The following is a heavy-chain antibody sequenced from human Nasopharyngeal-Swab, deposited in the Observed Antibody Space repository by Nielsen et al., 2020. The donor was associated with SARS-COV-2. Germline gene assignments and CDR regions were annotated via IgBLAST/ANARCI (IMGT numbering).Heavy chain of an antibody. Sequence: GGSLRLSCAASGFTFISDVMSWVRQAPGRGLEWVSAFSGSDGATYYADSVKGRFTISRDNSKNTLYLQMNSLRAEDTAIYYCASRPARSQWNYEAYWGQGTLITVSS. D-gene: IGHD1-7*01. CDR3: ASRPARSQWNYEAY. CDR2: FSGSDGAT. V-gene: IGHV3-23*01. J-gene: IGHJ4*02. CDR1: GFTFISDV.